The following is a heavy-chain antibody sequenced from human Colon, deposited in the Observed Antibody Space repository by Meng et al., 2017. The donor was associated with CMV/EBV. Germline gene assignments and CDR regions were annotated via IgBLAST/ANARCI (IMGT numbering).Heavy chain of an antibody. CDR1: GYTFTSYG. V-gene: IGHV1-18*01. CDR3: ASALRGSFDWLPLDY. D-gene: IGHD3-9*01. CDR2: ISAYNGNT. Sequence: ASVKVSCKASGYTFTSYGISWVRQAPGQGLEWMGWISAYNGNTNYAQKLQGRVTMTTDTSTSTAYMELRSLRSDDTAVYYCASALRGSFDWLPLDYWGQGTLVTVSS. J-gene: IGHJ4*02.